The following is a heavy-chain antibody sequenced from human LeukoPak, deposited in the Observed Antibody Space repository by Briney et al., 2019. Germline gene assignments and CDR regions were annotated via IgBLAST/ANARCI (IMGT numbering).Heavy chain of an antibody. Sequence: TGGSLRLSCAASGFTFSSYSMSWVRQAPGKGLEWVSSIGSSSTYIHYADSVKGRFTNSRDNAKNSLYLQMNSLRAEDTAVYYCAREMDYYDSSGYCDYWGQGTLVTVSS. D-gene: IGHD3-22*01. CDR3: AREMDYYDSSGYCDY. V-gene: IGHV3-21*01. CDR1: GFTFSSYS. CDR2: IGSSSTYI. J-gene: IGHJ4*02.